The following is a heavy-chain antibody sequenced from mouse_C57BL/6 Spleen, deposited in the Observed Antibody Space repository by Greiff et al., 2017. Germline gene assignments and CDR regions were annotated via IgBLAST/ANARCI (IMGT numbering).Heavy chain of an antibody. D-gene: IGHD2-3*01. CDR1: GYTFTSYW. J-gene: IGHJ4*01. CDR2: IHPNSGST. CDR3: AGGIYDGYYTLYYYAMDY. Sequence: QVQLQQSGAELVKPGASVKLSCKASGYTFTSYWMHWVKQRPGQGLEWIGMIHPNSGSTNYNEKFKSKATLTVDKSSSTAYMQLSSLTSEDSAVYYCAGGIYDGYYTLYYYAMDYWGQGTSVTVSS. V-gene: IGHV1-64*01.